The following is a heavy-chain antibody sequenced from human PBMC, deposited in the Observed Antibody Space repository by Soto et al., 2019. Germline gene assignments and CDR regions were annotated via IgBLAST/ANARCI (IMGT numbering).Heavy chain of an antibody. J-gene: IGHJ6*02. Sequence: GESLKISCKASGYSFTTYWIAWVRQMPGKGLEWMGIINPGDSDIRYSPSFQGQVTISADNSISTAYLQWSSLKASDTAMYYCARHEQFYYYYYGMDVWGQGTAVTVSS. CDR3: ARHEQFYYYYYGMDV. D-gene: IGHD4-4*01. V-gene: IGHV5-51*01. CDR1: GYSFTTYW. CDR2: INPGDSDI.